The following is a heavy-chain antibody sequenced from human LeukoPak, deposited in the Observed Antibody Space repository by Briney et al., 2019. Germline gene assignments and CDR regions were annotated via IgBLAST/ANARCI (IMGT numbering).Heavy chain of an antibody. CDR3: AKGRVTLFDY. D-gene: IGHD2-21*02. J-gene: IGHJ4*02. Sequence: GGSLRLSCAASGFTFDDYAMHWVRQAPGKGLEWVSGISWNSGSIGYADSVKGRFTISRDNAKNSLYLQMNSLRAEDTAVYYCAKGRVTLFDYWGQGTLVTVSS. CDR1: GFTFDDYA. V-gene: IGHV3-9*01. CDR2: ISWNSGSI.